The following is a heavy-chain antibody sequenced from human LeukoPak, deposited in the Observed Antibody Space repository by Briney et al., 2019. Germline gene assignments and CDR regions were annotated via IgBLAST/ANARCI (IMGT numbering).Heavy chain of an antibody. Sequence: GGSLRLSCVASVLTFSSYEMNWVRQAPGKGLEWVSYISSSGRTTYYADSVKGRFTISRDNAKNSLYLQMNILRAEDTAVYYCSRGGYGDYNNWFDPWGQGTLVIVSS. D-gene: IGHD4-17*01. CDR1: VLTFSSYE. V-gene: IGHV3-48*03. CDR3: SRGGYGDYNNWFDP. CDR2: ISSSGRTT. J-gene: IGHJ5*02.